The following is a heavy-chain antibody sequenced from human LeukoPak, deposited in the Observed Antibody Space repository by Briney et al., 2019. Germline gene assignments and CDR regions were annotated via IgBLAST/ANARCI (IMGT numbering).Heavy chain of an antibody. CDR3: ARRFDH. Sequence: GGSLRLSCAASGFTFSSYEMNWVRQAPGKGLEWVSYITGSGDTIYYADSVKGRFTISRDTAKNSLYLQMNSMRAEDTAVYYCARRFDHWGQGTLVTVSS. CDR1: GFTFSSYE. J-gene: IGHJ4*02. CDR2: ITGSGDTI. V-gene: IGHV3-48*03.